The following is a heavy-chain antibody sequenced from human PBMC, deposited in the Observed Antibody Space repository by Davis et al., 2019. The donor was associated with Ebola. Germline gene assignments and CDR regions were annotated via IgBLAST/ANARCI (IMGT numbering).Heavy chain of an antibody. J-gene: IGHJ4*02. Sequence: ASVKVSCKASGYTFTSYAIHWVRQAPGQGLEWMGWINTNTGNPTYAQGFTGRFVFSLDTSVSTAYLQISSLKAEDTAVYYCARGELNWWEPYGDYWGQGTLVTVSS. CDR1: GYTFTSYA. D-gene: IGHD2-8*02. CDR2: INTNTGNP. CDR3: ARGELNWWEPYGDY. V-gene: IGHV7-4-1*02.